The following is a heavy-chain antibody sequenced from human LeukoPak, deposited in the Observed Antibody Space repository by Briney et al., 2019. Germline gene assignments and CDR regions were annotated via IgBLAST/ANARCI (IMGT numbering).Heavy chain of an antibody. D-gene: IGHD6-19*01. CDR2: IYYSGST. J-gene: IGHJ4*02. Sequence: SETLSLTCTVSGGSISSYYWSWIRQPPGKGLEWIGYIYYSGSTNYNPSLKSRVTISVDTSKNQFSLKLSSVTAADTAVYYCARAGETAVAGPTTPLDYWGQGTLVTVSS. V-gene: IGHV4-59*12. CDR1: GGSISSYY. CDR3: ARAGETAVAGPTTPLDY.